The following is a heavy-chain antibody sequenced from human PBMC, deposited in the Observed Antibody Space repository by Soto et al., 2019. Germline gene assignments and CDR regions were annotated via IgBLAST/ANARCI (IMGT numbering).Heavy chain of an antibody. Sequence: PGESLKISCKGSGYSFTSYWIGWVRQMPGKGLEWMGIIYPGDSDTRYSPSFQGQVTISADKSISTAYLQWSSLKASDTAMYYCARHVFSSSSSYYYYYGMDVWGQGTTVTVSS. D-gene: IGHD6-6*01. J-gene: IGHJ6*02. CDR2: IYPGDSDT. CDR1: GYSFTSYW. CDR3: ARHVFSSSSSYYYYYGMDV. V-gene: IGHV5-51*01.